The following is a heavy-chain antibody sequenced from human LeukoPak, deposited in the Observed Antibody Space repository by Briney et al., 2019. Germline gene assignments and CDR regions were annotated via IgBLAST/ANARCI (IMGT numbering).Heavy chain of an antibody. D-gene: IGHD2-2*02. V-gene: IGHV1-18*01. J-gene: IGHJ5*02. Sequence: ASVKVSCKASGYTFTSYGISWVRQAPGRGLEWMGWISAYNGNTNYAQKLQGRVTMTTDTSTSTAYMELRSLRSDDTAVYYCARKGYCSSTSCYNNWFDPWGQGTLVTVSS. CDR1: GYTFTSYG. CDR2: ISAYNGNT. CDR3: ARKGYCSSTSCYNNWFDP.